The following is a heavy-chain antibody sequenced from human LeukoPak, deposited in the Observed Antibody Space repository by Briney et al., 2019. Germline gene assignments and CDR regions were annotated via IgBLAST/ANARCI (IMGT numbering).Heavy chain of an antibody. CDR1: VGSFSGYY. D-gene: IGHD7-27*01. Sequence: SETLSLTCAVYVGSFSGYYWSWIRQPPRKGLEWVGEINHSGSTNYNPSLKSRVTISVATSKNQFSLKLSSVTAADTAVYYCAREPNWGFDAFDIWGQGTMVTVSS. CDR2: INHSGST. CDR3: AREPNWGFDAFDI. V-gene: IGHV4-34*01. J-gene: IGHJ3*02.